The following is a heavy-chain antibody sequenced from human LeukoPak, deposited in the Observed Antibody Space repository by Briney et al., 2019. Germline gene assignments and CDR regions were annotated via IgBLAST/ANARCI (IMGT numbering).Heavy chain of an antibody. D-gene: IGHD3-3*01. J-gene: IGHJ5*01. CDR1: GFTLSNYG. CDR2: ISSTSSYI. Sequence: GGSLRLSCAASGFTLSNYGMNWVRQTPDKGLEWVASISSTSSYIYYTDSVRGRFTISRDNTKNSLYLQMNSLRAEDTAVYYCAHRSASAPTPDS. V-gene: IGHV3-21*01. CDR3: AHRSASAPTPDS.